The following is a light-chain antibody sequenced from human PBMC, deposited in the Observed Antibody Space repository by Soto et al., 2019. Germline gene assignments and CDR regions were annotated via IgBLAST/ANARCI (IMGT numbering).Light chain of an antibody. V-gene: IGLV2-8*01. CDR3: SSYAGSNNWV. J-gene: IGLJ3*02. CDR1: SSDVGGYNY. Sequence: SALTQPPAASGSPGQSVTISCTGTSSDVGGYNYVSWYQQHPGKAPKLMIYEVSKRPSGVPDRFSGSKSGNTASLTVSGLQAEDEGDYYCSSYAGSNNWVFGGGTKLTVL. CDR2: EVS.